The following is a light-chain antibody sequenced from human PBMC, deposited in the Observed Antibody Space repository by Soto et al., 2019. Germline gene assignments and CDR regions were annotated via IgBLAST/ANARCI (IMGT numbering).Light chain of an antibody. V-gene: IGKV1-8*01. Sequence: AIRMTQSPSSLSASTGDRVTITCRASQGISSYLAWYQQKPGKAPKLLIYAASTLQSGVPSRFSGSGSGTEFTLTISSLQSEDFAVYYCQQYNNWPPTFGQGTRLEIK. CDR2: AAS. CDR1: QGISSY. CDR3: QQYNNWPPT. J-gene: IGKJ5*01.